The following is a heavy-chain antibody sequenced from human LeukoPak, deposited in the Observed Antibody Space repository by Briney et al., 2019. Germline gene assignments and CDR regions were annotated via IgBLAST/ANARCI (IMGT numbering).Heavy chain of an antibody. J-gene: IGHJ3*02. CDR2: ISWNSGII. V-gene: IGHV3-9*01. CDR3: AREGLTVDAFDI. Sequence: PGGSLRLSCAASGFKFDDCAVHWVRQGPGKGLEWVSGISWNSGIIDYADSVKGRFTISRDNAKSSLFLQMNSLRVEDTALYYCAREGLTVDAFDIWGPGTVVTVSS. D-gene: IGHD2-21*02. CDR1: GFKFDDCA.